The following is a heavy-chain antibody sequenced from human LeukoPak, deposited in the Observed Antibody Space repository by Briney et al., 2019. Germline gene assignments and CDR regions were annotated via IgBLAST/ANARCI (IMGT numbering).Heavy chain of an antibody. D-gene: IGHD1-26*01. J-gene: IGHJ4*02. CDR1: GFTFSNFA. CDR2: INHIGVTT. CDR3: AKDWGAVGTTDS. Sequence: PEGSLRLSCAASGFTFSNFAMNWFRQAPGKGLEWVSTINHIGVTTYYPDSVKGRFTISRDNSKNTLHLQMNSLRVEDTAFYYCAKDWGAVGTTDSWGQGTLVTVSS. V-gene: IGHV3-23*01.